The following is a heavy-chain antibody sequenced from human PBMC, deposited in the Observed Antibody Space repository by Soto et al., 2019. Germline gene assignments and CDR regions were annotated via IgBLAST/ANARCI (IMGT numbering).Heavy chain of an antibody. D-gene: IGHD3-10*01. Sequence: ASVKVSCKASGYTFTSYYMHWVRQAPGQGLEWMGIINPSGGSTSYAQKFQGRVTMTRDTSTSTVYMELSSLRSEYTAVDYCASQGDDGSGSYSYGMSLWGQGTRVIVCS. CDR3: ASQGDDGSGSYSYGMSL. CDR1: GYTFTSYY. V-gene: IGHV1-46*01. CDR2: INPSGGST. J-gene: IGHJ6*02.